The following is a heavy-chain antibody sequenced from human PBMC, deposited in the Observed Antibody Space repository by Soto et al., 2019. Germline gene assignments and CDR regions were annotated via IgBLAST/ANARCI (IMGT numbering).Heavy chain of an antibody. D-gene: IGHD5-18*01. CDR2: IYPGDSDT. V-gene: IGHV5-51*01. CDR1: GYSFTSYW. J-gene: IGHJ6*03. Sequence: GESLKISCKGSGYSFTSYWIGWVRQMPGKGLEWMGIIYPGDSDTRYSPSFQGQVTISADKSISTAYLQWSSLKASDTAMYYWAIRVGYSYGFGRNYYYYMDVWGKGTTVTVSS. CDR3: AIRVGYSYGFGRNYYYYMDV.